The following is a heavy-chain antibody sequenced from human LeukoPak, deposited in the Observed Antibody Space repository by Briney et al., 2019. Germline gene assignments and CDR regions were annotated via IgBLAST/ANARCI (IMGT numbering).Heavy chain of an antibody. CDR1: GGSISSYY. J-gene: IGHJ4*02. CDR2: IYYSGST. CDR3: ARDGIAALDY. V-gene: IGHV4-59*01. Sequence: SETLSLTCTVSGGSISSYYWSWIRQPPGKGLEWIGYIYYSGSTNYNPSLKSRVTISVDTSKNQFSLKLSSVTAADTAVYYCARDGIAALDYWGQGTLVIVSS. D-gene: IGHD6-6*01.